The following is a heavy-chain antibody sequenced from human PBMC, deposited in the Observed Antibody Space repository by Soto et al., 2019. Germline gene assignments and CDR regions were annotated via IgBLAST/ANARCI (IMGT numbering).Heavy chain of an antibody. CDR1: GFTVNNNY. CDR2: IYTGGNT. CDR3: ARAPSGNYYFDS. Sequence: PGGSLRLSCAASGFTVNNNYMGWVRQAPGKGLEWVSVIYTGGNTYYADSVKGRFTISRDNSKNTLYLQMNNLRAEDTAVYYCARAPSGNYYFDSWGQGTLVTVSS. V-gene: IGHV3-53*01. J-gene: IGHJ4*02. D-gene: IGHD1-26*01.